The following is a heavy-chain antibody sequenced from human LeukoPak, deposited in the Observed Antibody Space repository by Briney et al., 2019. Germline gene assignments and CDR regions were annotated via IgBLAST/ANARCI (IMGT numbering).Heavy chain of an antibody. D-gene: IGHD2-2*01. CDR3: AREPAIMRLTDYYYYFDV. CDR2: IYRDGRS. Sequence: GGSLRLSCAASGFTFSSYAMSWVRQAPGKGLEWVSFIYRDGRSYPADSVEGRFSISRDDSKNTVFLQMNNLRVEDTAVYYCAREPAIMRLTDYYYYFDVWGKGTSVTVSS. CDR1: GFTFSSYA. V-gene: IGHV3-23*03. J-gene: IGHJ6*03.